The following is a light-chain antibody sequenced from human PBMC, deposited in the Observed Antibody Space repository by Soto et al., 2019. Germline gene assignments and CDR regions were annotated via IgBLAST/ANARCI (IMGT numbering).Light chain of an antibody. Sequence: QSVLTQPTFASGTHGQRATIACSVSPATIGSTTVNWYQQLPGTAPKLLIYRNNQRPSGVPDRFSGSQSGTSASLAISGLQSADEADDYCAAWDASLNGPYDCGTGATVTVL. J-gene: IGLJ1*01. CDR2: RNN. CDR1: PATIGSTT. V-gene: IGLV1-44*01. CDR3: AAWDASLNGPYD.